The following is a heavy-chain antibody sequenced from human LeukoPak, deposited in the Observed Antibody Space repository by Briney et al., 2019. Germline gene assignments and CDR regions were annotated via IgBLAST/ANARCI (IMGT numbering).Heavy chain of an antibody. J-gene: IGHJ3*02. Sequence: PSETLSLTCTVSGVSISSGGYFWSWIRQPAGKGLEWIGRFYVSGSTNYNPSLQSRVTISVDTSKNQFSLKLTSVAAADTAVYYCAVGNCPTTSCYPGVVFDIWGQGTMVTVSS. V-gene: IGHV4-61*02. CDR3: AVGNCPTTSCYPGVVFDI. CDR2: FYVSGST. D-gene: IGHD2-2*01. CDR1: GVSISSGGYF.